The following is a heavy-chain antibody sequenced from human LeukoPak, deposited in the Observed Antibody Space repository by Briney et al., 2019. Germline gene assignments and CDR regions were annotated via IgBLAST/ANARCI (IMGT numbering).Heavy chain of an antibody. Sequence: SETLSLTCSVSGGSISSYYWSWIRQPPGKGLEWIGYISYSGSTNFNPSLKSRVTISVDTSKNQFSLKLSSVTAADTAVYYCAREGTAGTNLNWFDPWGQGTLVTVSS. CDR2: ISYSGST. V-gene: IGHV4-59*01. CDR3: AREGTAGTNLNWFDP. J-gene: IGHJ5*02. D-gene: IGHD1-1*01. CDR1: GGSISSYY.